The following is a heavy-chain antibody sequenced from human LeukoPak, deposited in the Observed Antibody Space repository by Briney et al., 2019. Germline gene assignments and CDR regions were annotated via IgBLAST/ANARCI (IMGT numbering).Heavy chain of an antibody. D-gene: IGHD3-10*01. J-gene: IGHJ6*03. Sequence: PGGSLRLSCAASGFTFSTYWMSWVRQAPGKGLEWVAKIKQDGSEKYYVDSVKGRFTISRDNAKNSLYLQMNSLRAEDTAVYYCARAPHLWPTYYYYYYMDVWGKGTTVTVSS. V-gene: IGHV3-7*01. CDR3: ARAPHLWPTYYYYYYMDV. CDR2: IKQDGSEK. CDR1: GFTFSTYW.